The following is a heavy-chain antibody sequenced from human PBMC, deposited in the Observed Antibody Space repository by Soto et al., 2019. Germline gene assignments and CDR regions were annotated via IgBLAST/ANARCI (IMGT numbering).Heavy chain of an antibody. CDR1: GFTFSSYA. V-gene: IGHV3-30-3*01. Sequence: GGSLRLSCAASGFTFSSYAMHWVRQAPGKGLEWVAVISYDGSNKYYADSVKGRFTISRDNSKNTLYLQMNSLRAEDTAVYYCARAKPTVHDAFDIWGQGTMVTVSS. D-gene: IGHD4-17*01. J-gene: IGHJ3*02. CDR2: ISYDGSNK. CDR3: ARAKPTVHDAFDI.